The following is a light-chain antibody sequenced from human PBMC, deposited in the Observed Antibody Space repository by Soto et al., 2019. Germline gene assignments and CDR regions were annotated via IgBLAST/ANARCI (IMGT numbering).Light chain of an antibody. Sequence: EIVLTQSPGTLSLSPGERATVSCRASQSVGSDYLAWYRQKPGQAPRLLIYGASSRAIGIPDRFSGSGSGTDFTLTISRLEPEDFAVYYCQQYGSSPLTFDGGTKVEIK. CDR2: GAS. V-gene: IGKV3-20*01. CDR3: QQYGSSPLT. J-gene: IGKJ4*01. CDR1: QSVGSDY.